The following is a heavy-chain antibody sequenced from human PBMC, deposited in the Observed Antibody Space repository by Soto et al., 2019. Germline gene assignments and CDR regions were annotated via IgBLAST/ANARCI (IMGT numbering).Heavy chain of an antibody. D-gene: IGHD2-21*01. J-gene: IGHJ4*02. CDR2: IATGNGNT. CDR3: AKGSRMWTPDY. CDR1: GYTFTDYA. V-gene: IGHV1-3*04. Sequence: QVQLVQSGAEVKKPGASVKVSCKASGYTFTDYAIQWVRQVPGQRLEWMGWIATGNGNTKYSQNFQGRVTITRDTSATTAYMELSSLRSEDTAVYYCAKGSRMWTPDYWGQRTLVTVSA.